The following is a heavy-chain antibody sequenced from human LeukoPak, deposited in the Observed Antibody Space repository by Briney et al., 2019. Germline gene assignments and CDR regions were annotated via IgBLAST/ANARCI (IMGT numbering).Heavy chain of an antibody. CDR1: GFTFSSYW. CDR2: IKQDGSEK. D-gene: IGHD4-17*01. CDR3: AKGKSVHNGDFDY. V-gene: IGHV3-7*01. J-gene: IGHJ4*02. Sequence: GGSLRLSCAASGFTFSSYWMSWVRQAPGKGLEWVANIKQDGSEKYYVDSVKGRFTISRDNSKNTLYLQMNSLRAEDTAVYYCAKGKSVHNGDFDYWGQGTLVAVSS.